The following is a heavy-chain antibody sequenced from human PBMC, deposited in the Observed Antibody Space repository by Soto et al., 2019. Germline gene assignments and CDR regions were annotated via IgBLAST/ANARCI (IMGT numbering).Heavy chain of an antibody. Sequence: LRLSCTASGFTFGDYAMSWVRQAPGKGLEWVGFIRSKAYGGTTEYAASVKGRFTISRDDSKSIAYLQMNSLKTEDTAVYYCTRDTGGFYGMDVWGQGXTVTVYS. CDR3: TRDTGGFYGMDV. V-gene: IGHV3-49*04. CDR1: GFTFGDYA. J-gene: IGHJ6*02. CDR2: IRSKAYGGTT. D-gene: IGHD3-10*01.